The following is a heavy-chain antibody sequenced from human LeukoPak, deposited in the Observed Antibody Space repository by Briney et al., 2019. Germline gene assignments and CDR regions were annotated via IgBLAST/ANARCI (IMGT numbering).Heavy chain of an antibody. Sequence: PSETLSLTCTVSGDSIGDNYWNWLPQPPGKGLEGIGYIDNSGTTNYNPSLRIRVIISLDTSKTKFSLTLTFMTAADTAVYYCARRIAMTMWGRENWLDPWGQGTLVTVSS. D-gene: IGHD4/OR15-4a*01. CDR2: IDNSGTT. J-gene: IGHJ5*02. V-gene: IGHV4-59*01. CDR3: ARRIAMTMWGRENWLDP. CDR1: GDSIGDNY.